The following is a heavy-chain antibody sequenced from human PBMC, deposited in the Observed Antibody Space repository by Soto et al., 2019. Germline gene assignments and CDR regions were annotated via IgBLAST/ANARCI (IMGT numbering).Heavy chain of an antibody. CDR1: GFTFSSYG. Sequence: QPGGSLRLSCAASGFTFSSYGMHWVRQAPGKGLEWVAVIWYDGSNKYYADSVKGRFTISRDNSKNTLYLQMNSLRAEDTAVYYCARPISRDVVVVAATRWAFDIWGQGTMVTVSS. V-gene: IGHV3-33*01. CDR2: IWYDGSNK. D-gene: IGHD2-15*01. CDR3: ARPISRDVVVVAATRWAFDI. J-gene: IGHJ3*02.